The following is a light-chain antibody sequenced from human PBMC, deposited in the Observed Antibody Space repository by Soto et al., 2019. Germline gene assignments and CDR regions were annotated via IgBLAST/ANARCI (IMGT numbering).Light chain of an antibody. CDR2: LNSDGSH. CDR3: QTWGTGIQV. V-gene: IGLV4-69*01. Sequence: QPVLTQSPSASASLGASVKLTCTLSSGHSSYAIAWHQQQPEKGPRYFMKLNSDGSHSKGDGLPDRFSGSSSGAERSLTISGLQSEDEADYSCQTWGTGIQVFGTGTKLTVL. CDR1: SGHSSYA. J-gene: IGLJ1*01.